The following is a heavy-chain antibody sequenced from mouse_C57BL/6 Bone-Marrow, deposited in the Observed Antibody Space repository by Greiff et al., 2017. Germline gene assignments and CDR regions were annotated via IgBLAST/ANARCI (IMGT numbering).Heavy chain of an antibody. Sequence: QVQLQQSGAELVRPGASVTLSCKASGYTFTDYAMHWVKQTPVHGLEWIGAIDPETGGTAYNQKFKGKAILTADKSSSTAYMELRSLTSEDSAVYYCTRTGSSYGYWYFDVWGTGTTVTVSA. V-gene: IGHV1-15*01. D-gene: IGHD1-1*01. CDR2: IDPETGGT. CDR3: TRTGSSYGYWYFDV. J-gene: IGHJ1*03. CDR1: GYTFTDYA.